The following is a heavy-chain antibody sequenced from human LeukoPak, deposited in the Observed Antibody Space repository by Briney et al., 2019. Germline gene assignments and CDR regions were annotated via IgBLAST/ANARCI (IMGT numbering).Heavy chain of an antibody. CDR1: GFTFSSAW. CDR2: IRADGTT. V-gene: IGHV3-15*01. Sequence: GGSLRLSCAASGFTFSSAWMSWVRQAPGKGLEWVARIRADGTTDYAAPVKGRFTISRDDLMNTLSLQMDSLKTGDTAVYYCAADVPSPPAQIDYWGQGTPVTVSS. CDR3: AADVPSPPAQIDY. D-gene: IGHD1-14*01. J-gene: IGHJ4*02.